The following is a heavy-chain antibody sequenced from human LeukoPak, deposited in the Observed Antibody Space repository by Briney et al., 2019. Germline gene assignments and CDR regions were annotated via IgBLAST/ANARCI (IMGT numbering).Heavy chain of an antibody. Sequence: GGSLRLSCAVSGFSFDDYALHWVRQVPGKGLEWVAFSSWIEGSTDYLDSVKGRFTISRDNSRNSLSLQMSSLRAEDSALYYCVRSRAASLGYFDPWGQGTLVTVSS. J-gene: IGHJ4*02. CDR3: VRSRAASLGYFDP. CDR2: SSWIEGST. V-gene: IGHV3-43D*03. CDR1: GFSFDDYA. D-gene: IGHD1-26*01.